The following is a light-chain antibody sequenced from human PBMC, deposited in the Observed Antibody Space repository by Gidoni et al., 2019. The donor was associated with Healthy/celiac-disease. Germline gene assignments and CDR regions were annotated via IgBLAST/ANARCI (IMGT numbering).Light chain of an antibody. J-gene: IGLJ1*01. V-gene: IGLV3-1*01. CDR2: QDS. CDR1: KLGDKY. Sequence: SYALTQPPSVSASPGQTARITCSGDKLGDKYACWYQQKPGQSPVLVIYQDSKRPSGIPERFSGSNSGNTATLTISGTQAMDEADYYCQAWDSSTGVFGTGTKVTVL. CDR3: QAWDSSTGV.